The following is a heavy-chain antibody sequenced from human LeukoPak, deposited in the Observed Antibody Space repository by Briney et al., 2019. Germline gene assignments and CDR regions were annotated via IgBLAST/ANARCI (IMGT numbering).Heavy chain of an antibody. D-gene: IGHD1-26*01. J-gene: IGHJ4*02. Sequence: PGGSLRLSCAVSGFTFSNSAMTWVRRAPGKGLEWVAAISDSGGDTIYTDSVKDRFTISRDNSKNTLYLQMNSLRAEDTAVYYCAKAYSPLHWGQGTLVTVSS. CDR1: GFTFSNSA. CDR2: ISDSGGDT. V-gene: IGHV3-23*01. CDR3: AKAYSPLH.